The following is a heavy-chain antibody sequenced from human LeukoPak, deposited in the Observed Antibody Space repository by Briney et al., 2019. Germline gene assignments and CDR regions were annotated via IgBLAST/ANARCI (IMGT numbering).Heavy chain of an antibody. CDR2: ISAYNGNT. D-gene: IGHD1-26*01. CDR1: GYTFTSYG. Sequence: GASVKVSCKASGYTFTSYGIIWVRQAPGQGLEWMGWISAYNGNTNYAQKLQGRVTMTTDTSTSTAYMELRSLRSDDTAVYYCARCSGSYSLYSNYYYYYMDVWGKGTTVTVSS. CDR3: ARCSGSYSLYSNYYYYYMDV. V-gene: IGHV1-18*01. J-gene: IGHJ6*03.